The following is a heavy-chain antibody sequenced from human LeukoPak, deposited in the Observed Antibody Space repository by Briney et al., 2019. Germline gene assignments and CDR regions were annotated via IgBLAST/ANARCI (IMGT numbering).Heavy chain of an antibody. V-gene: IGHV3-30*18. J-gene: IGHJ4*02. CDR1: RFSLSSHC. CDR2: VSYDGSKK. D-gene: IGHD5-12*01. CDR3: AKDVKFSWPFYFDY. Sequence: PPKSPRPSRAAPRFSLSSHCTDWVRPAPSQGLGWVGFVSYDGSKKYYSDSVKGRFTISRDNSKNTLFLQMNSLRAEDTAVYSCAKDVKFSWPFYFDYWGQGILVTVSS.